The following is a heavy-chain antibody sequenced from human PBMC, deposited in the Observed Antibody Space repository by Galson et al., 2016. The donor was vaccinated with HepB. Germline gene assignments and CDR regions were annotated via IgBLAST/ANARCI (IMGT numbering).Heavy chain of an antibody. D-gene: IGHD6-19*01. CDR3: ARGSNDGYGIDY. J-gene: IGHJ4*02. V-gene: IGHV3-74*01. CDR2: INNGGTYT. Sequence: LRLSCAASGFTFSLYWMHWVRQVPGKGLMWVSRINNGGTYTNYADSVRGRFSIFRDDAKNTLYLQMTSLRAEDTAIYYCARGSNDGYGIDYWGQGTLATVSS. CDR1: GFTFSLYW.